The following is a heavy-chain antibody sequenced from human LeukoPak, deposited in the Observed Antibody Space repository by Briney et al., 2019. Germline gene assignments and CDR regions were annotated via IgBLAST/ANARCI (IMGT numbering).Heavy chain of an antibody. Sequence: ASVKVSCKASGYTFTSYAMHWVRQAPGQRLEWMGWINAGNGNTKYSQKFQGRVTITRDTSASTAYMELSSLRSEDTAVYYCARGYYDSSGYYYNFDYWGQGTLVTVSS. CDR1: GYTFTSYA. D-gene: IGHD3-22*01. J-gene: IGHJ4*02. V-gene: IGHV1-3*01. CDR3: ARGYYDSSGYYYNFDY. CDR2: INAGNGNT.